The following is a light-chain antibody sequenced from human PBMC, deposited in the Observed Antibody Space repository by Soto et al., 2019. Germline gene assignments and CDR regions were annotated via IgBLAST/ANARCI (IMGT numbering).Light chain of an antibody. CDR1: QSVSSY. V-gene: IGKV3-15*01. CDR2: GAS. J-gene: IGKJ4*01. Sequence: EIVMTQSPAPLSVSPGERATLSFRASQSVSSYLAWYQQKPGQAPRLLIYGASTRATDIPARFSGSGSGTEFTLTISSLQSEDFALYYCQQYNNWPLTFGGGGMVDVK. CDR3: QQYNNWPLT.